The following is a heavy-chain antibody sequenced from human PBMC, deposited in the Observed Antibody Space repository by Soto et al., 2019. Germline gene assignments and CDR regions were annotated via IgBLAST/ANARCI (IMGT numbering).Heavy chain of an antibody. D-gene: IGHD2-21*02. V-gene: IGHV3-30*18. CDR1: GFTFSSYG. Sequence: QVQLVESGGGVVQPGRSLRLSCAASGFTFSSYGMHWVRQAPGKGLEWVAVISYDGSNKYYADSVKGRFTISRDNSKNTLYLQMNSLRAEDTAVYYCAKDKHIGVVTAPFDYWGQGTLVTVSS. J-gene: IGHJ4*02. CDR3: AKDKHIGVVTAPFDY. CDR2: ISYDGSNK.